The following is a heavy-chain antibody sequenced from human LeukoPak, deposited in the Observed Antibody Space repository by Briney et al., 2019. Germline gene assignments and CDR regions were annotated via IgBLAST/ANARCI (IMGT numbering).Heavy chain of an antibody. D-gene: IGHD2-15*01. CDR2: INPSGDST. CDR1: GYTFTSYY. V-gene: IGHV1-46*01. J-gene: IGHJ5*02. Sequence: ASVKVSCKASGYTFTSYYMHWVRQAPGQGLEWMGIINPSGDSTSYAQKFQGRVTMTRDTSTSTVYMELSSLRSEDTAVYYCARGGYCSGGSCYGTSYDWFDPWGQGTLVTVSS. CDR3: ARGGYCSGGSCYGTSYDWFDP.